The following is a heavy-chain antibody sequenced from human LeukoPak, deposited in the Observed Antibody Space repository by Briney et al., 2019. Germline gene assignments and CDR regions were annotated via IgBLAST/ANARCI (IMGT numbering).Heavy chain of an antibody. D-gene: IGHD5-12*01. J-gene: IGHJ4*02. V-gene: IGHV3-30*02. CDR2: VRNDGSNE. CDR3: AKESDSGYHSEGPKN. Sequence: PGGSLRLSCAASGFTLSNYEMNWVRQAPGKGLEWVAFVRNDGSNEYYVGSVKGRFTISRDKSKNTLYLQMNSLRAEDTAVYSCAKESDSGYHSEGPKNWGLGTLVTVSS. CDR1: GFTLSNYE.